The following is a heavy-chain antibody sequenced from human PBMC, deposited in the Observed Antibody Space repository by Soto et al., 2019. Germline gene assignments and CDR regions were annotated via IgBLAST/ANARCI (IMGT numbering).Heavy chain of an antibody. CDR2: ISGSGGST. J-gene: IGHJ3*02. Sequence: EVQLLESGGGLVQPGGSLRLSCAASGFTFSSYAMSWVRQAPGKGLEWVSAISGSGGSTYHADSVKGRFTISRDNPKNTLYLQMNSLRAEDTAVYYCAKFRGGVVVNPLHAFDIWGQGTMVTVSS. CDR1: GFTFSSYA. V-gene: IGHV3-23*01. D-gene: IGHD3-22*01. CDR3: AKFRGGVVVNPLHAFDI.